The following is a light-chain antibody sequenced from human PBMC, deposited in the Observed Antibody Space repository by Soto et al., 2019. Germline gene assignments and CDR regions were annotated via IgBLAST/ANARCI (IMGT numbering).Light chain of an antibody. CDR3: QQYYSPPWT. J-gene: IGKJ1*01. Sequence: DIVMTQSPDSLAVSVGERATINCESSQSVLYSSNNQTYLAWYQQKAGQPPKVLIYWASNRESGVPDRFSGSGSGTHFTLTISNLHAEDVAVYYCQQYYSPPWTFGQGTKVEVK. CDR2: WAS. V-gene: IGKV4-1*01. CDR1: QSVLYSSNNQTY.